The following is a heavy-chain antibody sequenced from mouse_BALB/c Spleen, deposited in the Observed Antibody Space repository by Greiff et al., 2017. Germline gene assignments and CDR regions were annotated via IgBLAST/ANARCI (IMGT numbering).Heavy chain of an antibody. CDR3: ARPGYAMDY. Sequence: EVQLVESGGGLVQPGGSRKLSCAASGFTFSSFGMHWVRQAPEKGLEWVAYISSGSSTIYYADTVKGRFTISRDNPKNTLFLQMTSLRSEDTAMYYCARPGYAMDYWGQGTSVTVSS. CDR2: ISSGSSTI. CDR1: GFTFSSFG. D-gene: IGHD4-1*01. J-gene: IGHJ4*01. V-gene: IGHV5-17*02.